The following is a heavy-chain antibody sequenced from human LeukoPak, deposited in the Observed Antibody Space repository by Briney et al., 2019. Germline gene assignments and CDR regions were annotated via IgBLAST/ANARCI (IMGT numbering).Heavy chain of an antibody. CDR1: GFSFSTQR. CDR2: INIDERIT. J-gene: IGHJ4*02. CDR3: FRGGGN. Sequence: GGSLRLSCAASGFSFSTQRMHWVRQAPGKGLVWVSYINIDERITGYADSVKGRFTISRVNAKNTLYLQMNSLIAEDKAIYYCFRGGGNWGQGTLVTVSS. D-gene: IGHD3-16*01. V-gene: IGHV3-74*01.